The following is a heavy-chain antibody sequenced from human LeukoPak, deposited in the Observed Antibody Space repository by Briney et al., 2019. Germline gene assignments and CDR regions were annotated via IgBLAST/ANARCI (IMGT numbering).Heavy chain of an antibody. V-gene: IGHV3-11*01. Sequence: GGSLRLSCAASGFTFSDYYMSWIRKAPGKGLEWVSYISSSGSTTYYADSVKGRFTISRDNAKNSLYLQMNSLRAEDTAVYYCAKDSFRGHYYDSSGYYRSYFDYWGQGTLVTVSS. CDR1: GFTFSDYY. CDR3: AKDSFRGHYYDSSGYYRSYFDY. J-gene: IGHJ4*02. D-gene: IGHD3-22*01. CDR2: ISSSGSTT.